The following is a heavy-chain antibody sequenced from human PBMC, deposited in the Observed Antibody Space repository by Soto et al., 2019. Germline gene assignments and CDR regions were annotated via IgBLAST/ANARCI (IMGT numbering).Heavy chain of an antibody. V-gene: IGHV3-23*01. D-gene: IGHD4-17*01. Sequence: GGSLRLSCAASGFTFSSYAMSWVRQAPGKGLEWVSAISGSGGSTYYADSVKGRFTISRDNSKNTLYLQMNSLRAEDTAVYYYAIRRDYDLYYFDYWGQGTLVTVSS. CDR3: AIRRDYDLYYFDY. J-gene: IGHJ4*02. CDR2: ISGSGGST. CDR1: GFTFSSYA.